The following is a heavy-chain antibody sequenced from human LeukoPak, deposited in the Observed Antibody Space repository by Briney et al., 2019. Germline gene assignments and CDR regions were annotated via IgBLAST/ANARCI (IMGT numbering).Heavy chain of an antibody. CDR3: ARSYSSGWDYFDY. D-gene: IGHD6-19*01. Sequence: ASVKVSCKTSGYTFTGYYLHWVRQAPGQGLEWMGWINPNSGGTNYAQKFQGRVTMTRDTSISTAYMELSRLRSDDTAVYYCARSYSSGWDYFDYWGQRTLVTVSS. J-gene: IGHJ4*02. V-gene: IGHV1-2*02. CDR2: INPNSGGT. CDR1: GYTFTGYY.